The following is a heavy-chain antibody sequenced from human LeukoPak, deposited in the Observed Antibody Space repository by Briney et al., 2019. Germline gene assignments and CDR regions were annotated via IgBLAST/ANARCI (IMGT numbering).Heavy chain of an antibody. J-gene: IGHJ5*02. D-gene: IGHD1-26*01. CDR3: AKDDPESGGPS. Sequence: GGSLRLSCAASGFTFSSYSMNWVRQAPGKGLEWVSYISSSSSTIYYADSVKGRFTISRDNAKNSLYLQMNSLRAEDTAVYYCAKDDPESGGPSWGQGTLVTVSS. CDR2: ISSSSSTI. CDR1: GFTFSSYS. V-gene: IGHV3-48*01.